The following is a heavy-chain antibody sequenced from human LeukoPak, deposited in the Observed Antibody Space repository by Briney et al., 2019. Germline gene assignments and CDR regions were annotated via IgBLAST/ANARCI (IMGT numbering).Heavy chain of an antibody. J-gene: IGHJ6*03. D-gene: IGHD6-6*01. CDR1: GYTFTSYY. Sequence: ASVKVSCKASGYTFTSYYMHWVRQAPGQGLEWMGIINPSGGSTSYAQKFQGRVTITRNTSISTAYMELSSLRSEDTAVYYCARVTRSIAARRDYYYYMDVWGKGTTVTVSS. CDR2: INPSGGST. CDR3: ARVTRSIAARRDYYYYMDV. V-gene: IGHV1-46*01.